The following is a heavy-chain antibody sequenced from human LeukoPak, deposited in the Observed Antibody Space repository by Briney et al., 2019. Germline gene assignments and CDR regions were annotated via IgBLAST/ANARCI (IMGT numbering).Heavy chain of an antibody. V-gene: IGHV3-23*01. CDR2: ISGSGGSI. Sequence: GGSLRLSCAASGFTFSSYAMSWVRQAPGKGLEWVSAISGSGGSIYYADSVKGRFTISRDNSKNTLYLQMNSLRAEDTAVYYCAKDKAVEMATMFDYWGQGTLVTVSS. D-gene: IGHD5-24*01. CDR3: AKDKAVEMATMFDY. J-gene: IGHJ4*02. CDR1: GFTFSSYA.